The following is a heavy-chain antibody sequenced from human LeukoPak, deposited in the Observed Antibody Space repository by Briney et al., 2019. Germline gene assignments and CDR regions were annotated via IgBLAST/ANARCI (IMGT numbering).Heavy chain of an antibody. V-gene: IGHV3-23*01. CDR1: GFTVSSNY. CDR3: AKEGARVLFSPLAAFDI. J-gene: IGHJ3*02. CDR2: ISGSGGST. D-gene: IGHD3-10*01. Sequence: GGSLRLSCAASGFTVSSNYMSWVRQAPGKGLEWVSAISGSGGSTYYADSVKGRFTISRDNSKNTLYLQMNSLRAEDTAVYYCAKEGARVLFSPLAAFDIWGQGTMVTVSS.